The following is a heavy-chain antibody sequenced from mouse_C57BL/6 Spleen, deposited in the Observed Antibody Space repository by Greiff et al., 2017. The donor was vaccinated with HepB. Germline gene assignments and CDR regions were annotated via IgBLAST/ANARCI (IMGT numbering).Heavy chain of an antibody. Sequence: VQLQQSGPELVKPGASVKISCKASGYAFSSSWMNWVKQRPGKGLEWIGRIYPGDGDTNYNGKFKGKATLTADKSSSTAYMQLSSLTSEDSAVYFCARSRGSSCLDYWGQGTTLTVSS. CDR3: ARSRGSSCLDY. CDR1: GYAFSSSW. J-gene: IGHJ2*01. CDR2: IYPGDGDT. V-gene: IGHV1-82*01. D-gene: IGHD1-1*01.